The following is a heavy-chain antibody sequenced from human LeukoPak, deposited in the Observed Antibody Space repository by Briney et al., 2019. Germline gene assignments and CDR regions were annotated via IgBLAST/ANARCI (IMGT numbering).Heavy chain of an antibody. J-gene: IGHJ1*01. V-gene: IGHV3-21*04. CDR2: ISSSSRHI. CDR3: VRDFSTVTTAYLHH. D-gene: IGHD4-17*01. CDR1: GFTFSSYS. Sequence: GGSLRLSCAASGFTFSSYSMNWVRQAPGKGLEWVSSISSSSRHIYYADSVKGRFTIFRDDAKNSLFLQMDSLRVEDTAMYCCVRDFSTVTTAYLHHWGQGTLLTVSS.